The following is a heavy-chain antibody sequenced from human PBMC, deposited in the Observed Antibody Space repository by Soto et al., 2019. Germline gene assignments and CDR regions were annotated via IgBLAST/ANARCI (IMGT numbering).Heavy chain of an antibody. Sequence: PGGSLSLSCAASGFTVSNTYMNWVRQAPGKGLGWVSVFCADGITLYADAVKGRFTISRDNSKNTVYLQRNRLRAEDTAVYYCARHWRGNTTPYWYFDLWGRGTLVTVSS. J-gene: IGHJ2*01. D-gene: IGHD1-1*01. CDR1: GFTVSNTY. V-gene: IGHV3-66*04. CDR3: ARHWRGNTTPYWYFDL. CDR2: FCADGIT.